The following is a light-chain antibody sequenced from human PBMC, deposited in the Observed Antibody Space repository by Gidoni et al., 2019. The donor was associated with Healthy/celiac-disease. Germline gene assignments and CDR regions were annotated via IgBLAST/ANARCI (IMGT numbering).Light chain of an antibody. Sequence: SSELTPAPAVSVALGQTVRITCQGDSLRSYYASWYQQKPGQAPVLVIYGKNNRPSGIPDRFSGSSSGNTASLTITGAQAEDEADYYCNARDSSGNHLGVVFGGGTKLTVL. CDR3: NARDSSGNHLGVV. V-gene: IGLV3-19*01. CDR2: GKN. J-gene: IGLJ2*01. CDR1: SLRSYY.